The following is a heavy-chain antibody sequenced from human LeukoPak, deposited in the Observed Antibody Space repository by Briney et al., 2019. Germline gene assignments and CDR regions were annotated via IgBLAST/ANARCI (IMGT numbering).Heavy chain of an antibody. V-gene: IGHV4-59*08. D-gene: IGHD1-26*01. CDR1: GGSISSYY. J-gene: IGHJ4*02. CDR3: ARHRSNYYFDY. CDR2: IYYSGST. Sequence: SETLSLTCTVSGGSISSYYWSWIRQPPGKGLEWIGYIYYSGSTNYNPSLKSRVTISVDTSKNQFSLTLSSVTAADTAVYYCARHRSNYYFDYWGQGTLVTVSS.